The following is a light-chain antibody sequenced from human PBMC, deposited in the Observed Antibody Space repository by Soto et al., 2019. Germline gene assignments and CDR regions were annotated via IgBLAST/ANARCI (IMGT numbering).Light chain of an antibody. CDR2: DAS. V-gene: IGKV3-15*01. CDR3: QQYNAWTRT. Sequence: EIVMTQSPATLSVSPGERATLSCRAILSVSRNLAWYQQTHGQAPRVXIFDASTRETGIPARFSWSGAGTEFTRTITSLQSEDVEVDYCQQYNAWTRTFGQGTKVDIK. J-gene: IGKJ1*01. CDR1: LSVSRN.